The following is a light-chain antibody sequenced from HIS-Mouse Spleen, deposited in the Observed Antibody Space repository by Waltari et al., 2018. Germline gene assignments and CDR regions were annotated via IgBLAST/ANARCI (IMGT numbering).Light chain of an antibody. CDR2: SNN. CDR1: SSNIGSNT. Sequence: QSVLTQPPSASGTPGQRVTISCSGSSSNIGSNTVNWYQQLPGTAPKLLIYSNNPRPSGVPERFSGSKSGTSASLAISGLQSEDEADYYCAAWDDSLNGWVFGGGTKLTVL. V-gene: IGLV1-44*01. J-gene: IGLJ3*02. CDR3: AAWDDSLNGWV.